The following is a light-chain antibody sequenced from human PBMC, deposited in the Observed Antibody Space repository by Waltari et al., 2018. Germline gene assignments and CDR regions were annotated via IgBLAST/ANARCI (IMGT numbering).Light chain of an antibody. CDR3: QQRRNWLWT. V-gene: IGKV3-11*01. J-gene: IGKJ1*01. Sequence: IVLTQSPATLSLSPGERAALSCRASPCVSSYLAWYQQKPGQAPSLLIYDASNRATGIPARFRCSGAGTGFALTISSREPEYFAVDCWQQRRNWLWTVGQGTKVEIK. CDR1: PCVSSY. CDR2: DAS.